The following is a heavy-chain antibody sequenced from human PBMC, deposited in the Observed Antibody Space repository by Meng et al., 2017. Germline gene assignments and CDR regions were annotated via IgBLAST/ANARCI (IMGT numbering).Heavy chain of an antibody. V-gene: IGHV3-53*01. CDR1: GFTFNRYG. J-gene: IGHJ4*02. CDR2: IYSGGST. D-gene: IGHD4-17*01. CDR3: ARDYGDHLGFDY. Sequence: GGGVLQRGRSLRLSGAAFGFTFNRYGMHWVRQAPGKGLEWVAVIYSGGSTYYADSVKGRFTISRDNSKNTLYLQMNSLRAEDTAVYYCARDYGDHLGFDYWGQGTLVTVSS.